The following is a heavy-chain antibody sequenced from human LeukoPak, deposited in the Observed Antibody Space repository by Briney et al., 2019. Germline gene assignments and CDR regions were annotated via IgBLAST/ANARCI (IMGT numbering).Heavy chain of an antibody. Sequence: GGSLRLSCAASGFTFDDYGMSWVRQAPGKGLVWVSRINSDGSSTSYADSVKGRFTISRDNAKNTLYLQMNSLRAEDTAVYYCARTYCSSTSCYLGGNDYWGQGTLVTVSS. D-gene: IGHD2-2*01. V-gene: IGHV3-74*01. CDR1: GFTFDDYG. CDR3: ARTYCSSTSCYLGGNDY. J-gene: IGHJ4*02. CDR2: INSDGSST.